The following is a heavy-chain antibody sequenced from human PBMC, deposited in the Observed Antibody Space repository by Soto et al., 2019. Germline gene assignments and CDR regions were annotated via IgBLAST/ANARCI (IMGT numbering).Heavy chain of an antibody. Sequence: QVQLQESGSGLVKPSQSLSLTCTVSGVSLNTADTWWSWIRQSPGKGLEFIGYYHSGGSTYYDASFRSRVIISVDTSNSQFSLKLTSVTVPDTAVYFCVRSRQMEIGNAYGLDVWGQGTTVTVSS. J-gene: IGHJ6*02. D-gene: IGHD1-1*01. CDR3: VRSRQMEIGNAYGLDV. V-gene: IGHV4-30-4*01. CDR2: YHSGGST. CDR1: GVSLNTADTW.